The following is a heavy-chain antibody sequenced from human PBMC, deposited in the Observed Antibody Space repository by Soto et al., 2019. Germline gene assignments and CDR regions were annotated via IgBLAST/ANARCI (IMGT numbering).Heavy chain of an antibody. D-gene: IGHD5-18*01. J-gene: IGHJ6*02. V-gene: IGHV3-21*01. CDR2: ISSSSSYI. Sequence: KAVGSLRLSCAASGFTFSSYSMNWVRQAPGKGLEWVSSISSSSSYIYYADSVKGRFTISRDNAKNSLYLQMNSLRAEDTAVYYCARVFSTGVDTAMVWCGGSCYYGMDVWGQGTTVTVSS. CDR3: ARVFSTGVDTAMVWCGGSCYYGMDV. CDR1: GFTFSSYS.